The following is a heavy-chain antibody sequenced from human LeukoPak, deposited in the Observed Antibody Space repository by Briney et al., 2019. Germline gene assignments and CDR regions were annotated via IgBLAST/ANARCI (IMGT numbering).Heavy chain of an antibody. CDR3: ARSFGCSGGSCYSNWFDP. J-gene: IGHJ5*02. Sequence: SVKVSCKASGGTFSSYAISWVRQAPGQGLEWMGGIIPIFGTANYAQKFQGRVTITADKSTSTAYMELSSLRSEDTAVYCCARSFGCSGGSCYSNWFDPWGQGTLVTVSS. CDR1: GGTFSSYA. V-gene: IGHV1-69*06. CDR2: IIPIFGTA. D-gene: IGHD2-15*01.